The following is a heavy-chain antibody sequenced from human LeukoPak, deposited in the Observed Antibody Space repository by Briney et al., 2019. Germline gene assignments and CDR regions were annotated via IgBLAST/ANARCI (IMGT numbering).Heavy chain of an antibody. CDR2: ISGSGGST. V-gene: IGHV3-23*01. CDR3: ANPATYCSGGSCLDY. D-gene: IGHD2-15*01. J-gene: IGHJ4*02. CDR1: GFTFSSYA. Sequence: GGSLRPSCAASGFTFSSYAMSWVRQAPGKELEWVSAISGSGGSTYYADSVKGRFTISRDNSKNTLYLQMNSLRAEDTAVYYCANPATYCSGGSCLDYWGQGTLVTVSS.